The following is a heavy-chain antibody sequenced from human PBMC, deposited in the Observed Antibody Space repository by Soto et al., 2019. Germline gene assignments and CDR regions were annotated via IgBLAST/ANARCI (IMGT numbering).Heavy chain of an antibody. V-gene: IGHV4-34*01. CDR2: ISRSGTT. Sequence: QVQLQQWGAGLLKPSETLSLSCAVYGGYFNDNYYTWFRQPPGKGLEWIGEISRSGTTKYIPSLMSRAPISLETSKTQFSLKVTSVTAADTAGYYCATSLWFGTQVELWGQGALVTVSS. CDR1: GGYFNDNY. D-gene: IGHD3-10*01. J-gene: IGHJ5*02. CDR3: ATSLWFGTQVEL.